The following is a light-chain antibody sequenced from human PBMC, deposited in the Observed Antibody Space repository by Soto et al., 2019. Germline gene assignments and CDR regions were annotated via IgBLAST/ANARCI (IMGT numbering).Light chain of an antibody. CDR3: AAWDDSLKGVV. Sequence: QSVLTQPPSVSEAPRQRVTISCSGGSSNIGNNAVSWYQQLPGKAPKLLIYSDDLLPSGVSDRFSGSKSGTSASLAISGLQYEDEADYYCAAWDDSLKGVVFGGGTKLTVL. CDR1: SSNIGNNA. CDR2: SDD. J-gene: IGLJ2*01. V-gene: IGLV1-36*01.